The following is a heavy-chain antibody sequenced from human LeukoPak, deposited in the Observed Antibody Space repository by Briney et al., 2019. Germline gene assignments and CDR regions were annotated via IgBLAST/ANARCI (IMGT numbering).Heavy chain of an antibody. CDR3: AKSPKGRGSYPNWFDP. CDR2: ISGSGGST. CDR1: GVTFSSYA. D-gene: IGHD1-26*01. V-gene: IGHV3-23*01. J-gene: IGHJ5*02. Sequence: PGGSLRLSCASSGVTFSSYAMSWVRQAPGKGLEWGSAISGSGGSTYYADSVKGRFTISRDNSKNTLYLQMNSLRAEDTAVYYCAKSPKGRGSYPNWFDPWGQGTLVTVSS.